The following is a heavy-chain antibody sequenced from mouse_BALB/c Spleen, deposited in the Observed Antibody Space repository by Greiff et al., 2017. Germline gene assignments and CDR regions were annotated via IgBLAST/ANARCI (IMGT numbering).Heavy chain of an antibody. V-gene: IGHV5-12-2*01. CDR3: ARIGNSYFDY. Sequence: EVQGVESGGGLVQPGGSLKLSCAASGFTFSSYTMSWVRQTPEKRLEWVAYISNGGGSTYYPDTVKGRFTISRDNAKNTLYLQMSSLKSEDTAMYYCARIGNSYFDYWGQGTTLTVSS. D-gene: IGHD2-1*01. CDR1: GFTFSSYT. CDR2: ISNGGGST. J-gene: IGHJ2*01.